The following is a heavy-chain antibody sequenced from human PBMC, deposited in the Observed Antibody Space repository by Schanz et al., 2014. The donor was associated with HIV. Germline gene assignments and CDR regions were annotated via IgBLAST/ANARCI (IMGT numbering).Heavy chain of an antibody. CDR1: GFTFSSYG. CDR2: ISATGAYI. D-gene: IGHD2-21*02. Sequence: EVQLLESGGGLVQPGGSLRLSCAASGFTFSSYGMHWVRQAPGKGLEWVAFISATGAYIYYADSVKGRFTISRDNAQKSLFLQMNSLRDEDTAIYFCARDSVDAVVTSTDYYNGIDVWGQGTLVTVSS. V-gene: IGHV3-21*04. CDR3: ARDSVDAVVTSTDYYNGIDV. J-gene: IGHJ4*02.